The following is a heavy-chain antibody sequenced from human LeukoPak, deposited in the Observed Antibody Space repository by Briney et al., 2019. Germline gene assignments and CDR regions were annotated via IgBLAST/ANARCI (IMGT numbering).Heavy chain of an antibody. Sequence: GASVKVSCKASGYTFTSYGISWVRQAPGQGLEWMGWISAYNGNTNYAQKLQGRVTMTTDTSTSTAYMELRSLRSEDTAVYYCASDTGYSSGWYGNNWFDPWGQGTLVTVSS. CDR1: GYTFTSYG. CDR2: ISAYNGNT. J-gene: IGHJ5*02. D-gene: IGHD6-19*01. V-gene: IGHV1-18*01. CDR3: ASDTGYSSGWYGNNWFDP.